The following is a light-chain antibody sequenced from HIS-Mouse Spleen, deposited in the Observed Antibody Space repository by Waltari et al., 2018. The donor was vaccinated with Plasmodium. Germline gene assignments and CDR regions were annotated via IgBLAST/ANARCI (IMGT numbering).Light chain of an antibody. CDR3: QVGDSSSDHPDVV. CDR2: DDS. J-gene: IGLJ2*01. CDR1: ALPKKY. Sequence: SYELTQPPSVSVSPGQTARITCSGDALPKKYAYWYQQKPGQAPVLVVYDDSDRPSGIPERFSGSNAGNTATLTISRVEAGDEAGYYCQVGDSSSDHPDVVFGGGTKLTVL. V-gene: IGLV3-21*02.